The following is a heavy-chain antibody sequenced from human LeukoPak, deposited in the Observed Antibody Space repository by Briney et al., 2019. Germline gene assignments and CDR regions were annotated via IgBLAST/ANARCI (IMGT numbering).Heavy chain of an antibody. CDR3: AKGKTHYYGPGDS. J-gene: IGHJ4*02. D-gene: IGHD3-10*01. V-gene: IGHV3-23*01. CDR2: ISGSGGSP. Sequence: GGSLRLSCAASDFTFSDYAMSWVRHAPGKGLEWVSGISGSGGSPFYSDSVKGRFIISRDNSQNTVYLQMNSLRAEDTALYYCAKGKTHYYGPGDSWGQRTLVTVSS. CDR1: DFTFSDYA.